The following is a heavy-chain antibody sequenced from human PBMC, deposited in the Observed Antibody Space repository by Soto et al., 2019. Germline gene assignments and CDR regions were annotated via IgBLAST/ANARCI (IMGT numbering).Heavy chain of an antibody. V-gene: IGHV3-21*01. CDR3: AREVGASSAFDI. J-gene: IGHJ3*02. Sequence: GGSLRLSCAASGFTLSSYSMNWVRQAPGKGLEWVSSISSSSSYIYYADSVKGRFTISRDNAKDSLYLQMNSLRAEDTAVYYCAREVGASSAFDIWGQGTMVTVSS. D-gene: IGHD1-26*01. CDR2: ISSSSSYI. CDR1: GFTLSSYS.